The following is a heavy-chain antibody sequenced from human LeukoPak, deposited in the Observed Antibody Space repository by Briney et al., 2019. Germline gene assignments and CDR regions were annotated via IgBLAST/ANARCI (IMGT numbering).Heavy chain of an antibody. J-gene: IGHJ4*02. Sequence: SQTLSLTCAISGDSVSSNSAAWNWIRQSPSRGLEWLGRTYYRSKWYNDYAVSVKSRITINPDTSKNQFSLKLTSVTAADTAVYYCARFQPGDVVVPVRQPRAPPPRYFDFWGQGILVTVSS. CDR1: GDSVSSNSAA. CDR3: ARFQPGDVVVPVRQPRAPPPRYFDF. D-gene: IGHD2-2*01. V-gene: IGHV6-1*01. CDR2: TYYRSKWYN.